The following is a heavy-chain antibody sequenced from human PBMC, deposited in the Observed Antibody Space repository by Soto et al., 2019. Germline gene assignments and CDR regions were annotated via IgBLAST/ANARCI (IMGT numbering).Heavy chain of an antibody. V-gene: IGHV4-59*01. CDR2: IYYSGST. Sequence: PGGSLRLSCTASGFTFSNYAMSWIRQPPGKGLEWIGYIYYSGSTNYNPSLKSRVTISVDTSKNQFSLKLSSVTAADTAVYYCARYYYDSSGYYPFYYYGMDVWGQGTTVTVSS. D-gene: IGHD3-22*01. J-gene: IGHJ6*02. CDR3: ARYYYDSSGYYPFYYYGMDV. CDR1: GFTFSNYA.